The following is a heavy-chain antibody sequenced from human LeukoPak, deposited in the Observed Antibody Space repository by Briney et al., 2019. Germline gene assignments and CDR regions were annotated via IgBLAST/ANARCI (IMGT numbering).Heavy chain of an antibody. CDR2: IYYTGST. CDR1: GGSISSSSYY. CDR3: ARRDYSRTAFDP. V-gene: IGHV4-39*01. Sequence: SETLSLTCTVSGGSISSSSYYWGWIRQPPGKGLEWIGSIYYTGSTYYNPSLKSRGTTSVDTSKNQFSLKLSSVTAAHTAVYYCARRDYSRTAFDPWGQGTLVTVSS. D-gene: IGHD2-21*01. J-gene: IGHJ5*02.